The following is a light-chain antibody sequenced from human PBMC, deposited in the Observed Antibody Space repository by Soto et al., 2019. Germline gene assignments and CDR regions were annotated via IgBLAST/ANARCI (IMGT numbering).Light chain of an antibody. CDR1: QSVSSSY. Sequence: EIVLTQSPGTLSLSPGERATLSCRASQSVSSSYLAWYQQKPGQAPRLLIYGASSRATGIPDRFSGSGSGTDFTLTISILEPEDFAVYYCQQYCSSPLTVGGGTKVEIK. V-gene: IGKV3-20*01. J-gene: IGKJ4*01. CDR2: GAS. CDR3: QQYCSSPLT.